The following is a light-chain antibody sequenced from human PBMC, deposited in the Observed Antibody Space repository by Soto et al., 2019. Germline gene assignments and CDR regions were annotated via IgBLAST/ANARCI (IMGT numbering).Light chain of an antibody. J-gene: IGLJ2*01. V-gene: IGLV1-51*01. CDR2: DNN. CDR1: SSNIGINY. CDR3: GTWDSSLSAVL. Sequence: QSVLTQPPSVSAASGQKITISCSGSSSNIGINYVSWYQQLPRTAPRLLIYDNNKRPSGIPDRFSGSRSGTSATLVITGLQTGDEADYYCGTWDSSLSAVLFGGGTKLTVL.